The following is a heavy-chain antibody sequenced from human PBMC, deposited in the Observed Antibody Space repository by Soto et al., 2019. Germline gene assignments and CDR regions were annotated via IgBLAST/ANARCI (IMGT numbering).Heavy chain of an antibody. CDR3: AREGSGSVFHYYRLDV. CDR1: GFSFSTYW. D-gene: IGHD3-3*01. Sequence: GGSLRLSCAASGFSFSTYWMSWVRQAPGKGLECVANIKQDGSEKYYVASVKGRFTISRDSAKNSLYLQMNSLRDEDTAVYYCAREGSGSVFHYYRLDVWGQGTTVTVSS. CDR2: IKQDGSEK. V-gene: IGHV3-7*01. J-gene: IGHJ6*02.